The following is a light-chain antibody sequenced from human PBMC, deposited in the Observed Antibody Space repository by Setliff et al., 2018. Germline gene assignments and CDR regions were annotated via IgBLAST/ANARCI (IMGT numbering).Light chain of an antibody. CDR1: SSDVGAYKF. Sequence: QSALTQPASVSGSPGQSITISCTGTSSDVGAYKFVSRYQQRPGKAPRLMIYDVSNRPSGVSDRFSGSKSGNSASLTISGLQAEDEADYYCCSYTGTSTPYVFGTGTKVTV. J-gene: IGLJ1*01. CDR3: CSYTGTSTPYV. CDR2: DVS. V-gene: IGLV2-14*01.